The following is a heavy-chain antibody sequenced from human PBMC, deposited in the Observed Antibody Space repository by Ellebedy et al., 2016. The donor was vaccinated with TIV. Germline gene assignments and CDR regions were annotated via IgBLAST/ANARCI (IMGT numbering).Heavy chain of an antibody. CDR2: LFYSGST. J-gene: IGHJ4*02. CDR3: ASPHSGSFYGDY. D-gene: IGHD1-26*01. Sequence: SETLSLXXTVSGDAIRSSRFYWAWIQHSPVKGLEWIGSLFYSGSTSYSPSFKGRVTISGDSPKNQVSLNLNSVSAADTAVYYCASPHSGSFYGDYWGQGILVTVSS. CDR1: GDAIRSSRFY. V-gene: IGHV4-39*01.